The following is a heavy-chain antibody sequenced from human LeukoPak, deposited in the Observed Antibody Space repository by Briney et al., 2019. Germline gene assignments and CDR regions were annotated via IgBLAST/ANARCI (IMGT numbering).Heavy chain of an antibody. CDR3: ARALRVSGAFDI. J-gene: IGHJ3*02. Sequence: GGSLRLSCAASGFTFSSYAMNWVRQAPGKGLEWVSSISSSSSYIYYADSVKGRFTISRDNAKNSLYLQMNSLRAEDTAVYYCARALRVSGAFDIWGQGTMVTVSS. V-gene: IGHV3-21*01. CDR2: ISSSSSYI. CDR1: GFTFSSYA.